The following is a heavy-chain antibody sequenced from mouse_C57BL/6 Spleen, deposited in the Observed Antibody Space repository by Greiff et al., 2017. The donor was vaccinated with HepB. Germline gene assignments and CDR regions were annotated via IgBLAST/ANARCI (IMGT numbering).Heavy chain of an antibody. J-gene: IGHJ2*01. CDR2: IYPRSGNT. CDR1: GYTFTSYG. Sequence: VQLQESGAELARPGASVKLSCKASGYTFTSYGISWVKQRTGQGLEWIGEIYPRSGNTYYNEKFKGKATLTADKSSSTAYMELRSLTSEDSAVYSCARVYGSSYFDYWGQGTTLTVSS. CDR3: ARVYGSSYFDY. D-gene: IGHD1-1*01. V-gene: IGHV1-81*01.